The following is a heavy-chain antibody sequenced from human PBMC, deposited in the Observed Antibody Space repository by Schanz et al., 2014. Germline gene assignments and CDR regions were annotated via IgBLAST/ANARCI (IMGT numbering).Heavy chain of an antibody. CDR1: GFTVSSNY. Sequence: EVQLVESGGGMVQPGESLRLSCAASGFTVSSNYMSWVRQAPGKGLEWVSHINSDGTTTTYADSVKGRFTISRDNAENTLYLQMNSLRVEDTAVYYCAMGGYQLHHWGQGTLVTVSS. CDR3: AMGGYQLHH. D-gene: IGHD1-7*01. CDR2: INSDGTTT. V-gene: IGHV3-74*02. J-gene: IGHJ4*02.